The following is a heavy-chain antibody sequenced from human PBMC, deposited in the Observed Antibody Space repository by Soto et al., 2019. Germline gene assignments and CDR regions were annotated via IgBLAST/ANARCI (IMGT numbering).Heavy chain of an antibody. CDR3: AREELNCGGDCFSL. J-gene: IGHJ4*02. V-gene: IGHV3-48*03. D-gene: IGHD2-21*02. CDR1: GFAFRSYE. Sequence: EVQLVESGGDLVQPGGSLRLSCAASGFAFRSYEMNWVRQAPGKGLEWISYIGSSGSPIYYSDSVRGRFTISRDSAKNSLYLQMDSLRAEDTAVYYCAREELNCGGDCFSLWGQGTVVTVSS. CDR2: IGSSGSPI.